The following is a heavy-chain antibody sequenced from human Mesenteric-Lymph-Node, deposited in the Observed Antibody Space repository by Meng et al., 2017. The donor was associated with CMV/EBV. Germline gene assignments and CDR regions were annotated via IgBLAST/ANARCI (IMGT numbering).Heavy chain of an antibody. D-gene: IGHD2-2*01. CDR2: IRYDGSNK. CDR3: ARVTYCSSTSCFDYYGMDV. CDR1: GFTFSSYG. Sequence: GESLKISCAASGFTFSSYGMHWVRQAPGKGLEWVAFIRYDGSNKYYADSVQGRFTISRDNSKNTLYVEMNSLRGEDTAVYYCARVTYCSSTSCFDYYGMDVWGQGTTVTSP. J-gene: IGHJ6*02. V-gene: IGHV3-30*02.